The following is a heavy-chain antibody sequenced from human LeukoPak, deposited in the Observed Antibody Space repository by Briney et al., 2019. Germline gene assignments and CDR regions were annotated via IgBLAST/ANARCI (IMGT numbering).Heavy chain of an antibody. CDR1: GFTVSSYE. J-gene: IGHJ4*02. CDR3: ARGASRVWFGELSYFDY. D-gene: IGHD3-10*01. V-gene: IGHV3-48*03. CDR2: ISSSGSTI. Sequence: GGSLRLSCAASGFTVSSYEMNWIRQAPGKGLEWASYISSSGSTIYYADSVKGRFTISRDNAKNSLYLQMNSLRAEDTAVYYCARGASRVWFGELSYFDYWGQGTLVTVSS.